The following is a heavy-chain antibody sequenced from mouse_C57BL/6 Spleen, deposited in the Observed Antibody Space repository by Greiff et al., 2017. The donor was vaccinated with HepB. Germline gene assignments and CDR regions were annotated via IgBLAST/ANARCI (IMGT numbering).Heavy chain of an antibody. Sequence: EVQLQQSGAELVRPGASVKLSCTASGFNIKDDYMHWVKQRPEQGLEWIGWIDPENGDTEYASKFQGKATITADTSSNTAYLKLSSLTSEDTAVYYCTTDYYYGSSSYYFDYWGQGTTLTVSS. D-gene: IGHD1-1*01. CDR3: TTDYYYGSSSYYFDY. CDR2: IDPENGDT. V-gene: IGHV14-4*01. J-gene: IGHJ2*01. CDR1: GFNIKDDY.